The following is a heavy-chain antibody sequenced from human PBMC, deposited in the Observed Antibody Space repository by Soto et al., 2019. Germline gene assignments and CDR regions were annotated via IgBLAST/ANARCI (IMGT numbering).Heavy chain of an antibody. CDR2: INPSGGST. D-gene: IGHD3-22*01. Sequence: VSCKASGYTFTSYYMHWVRQAPGQGLEWMGIINPSGGSTSYAQKFQGRVTMTRDTSTSTVYMELSSLRSEDTAVYYCAWVVSSSGYHDAFDIWGQGTMVTVSS. V-gene: IGHV1-46*01. CDR3: AWVVSSSGYHDAFDI. J-gene: IGHJ3*02. CDR1: GYTFTSYY.